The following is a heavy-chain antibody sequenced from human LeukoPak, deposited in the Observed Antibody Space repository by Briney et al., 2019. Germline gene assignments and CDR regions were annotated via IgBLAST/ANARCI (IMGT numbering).Heavy chain of an antibody. CDR1: GGSFSNYY. D-gene: IGHD3-16*01. Sequence: PSETLSLTCTVSGGSFSNYYWSWIRQPAGKGLEWIGRIHASGSTDYNPSLKSRVTMSVDTSKNQFSLKLSSVTAADTAVYYCASNYDDDGWFDPWGQGTLVTVSS. J-gene: IGHJ5*02. CDR3: ASNYDDDGWFDP. V-gene: IGHV4-4*07. CDR2: IHASGST.